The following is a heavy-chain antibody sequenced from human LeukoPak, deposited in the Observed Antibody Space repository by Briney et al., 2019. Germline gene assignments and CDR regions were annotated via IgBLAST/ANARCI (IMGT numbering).Heavy chain of an antibody. CDR1: GYSISSGYY. CDR3: ARDPVLRPYIAAAGIGTYYYYCGMDV. V-gene: IGHV4-38-2*02. J-gene: IGHJ6*04. Sequence: SETLSLTCAVSGYSISSGYYWGWIRQPPGKGLEWIGSIYHSGSTYYNPSLKSRVTISVDTSKNQFSLKLSSVTAADTAVYYCARDPVLRPYIAAAGIGTYYYYCGMDVWGKGTTVTVSS. D-gene: IGHD6-13*01. CDR2: IYHSGST.